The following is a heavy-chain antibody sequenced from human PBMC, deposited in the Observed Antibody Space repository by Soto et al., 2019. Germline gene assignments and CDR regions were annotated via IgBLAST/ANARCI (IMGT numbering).Heavy chain of an antibody. CDR1: GGSISSGGYY. J-gene: IGHJ5*02. V-gene: IGHV4-31*03. Sequence: SETLSLTCTVSGGSISSGGYYWSWTRQHPGKGLEWIGYIYYSGSTYYNPSLKSRVTISVDTSKNQFSLKLSSVTAADTAVYYCARGPRDYDFWSGLPFDPWGQGTLVTVSS. D-gene: IGHD3-3*01. CDR3: ARGPRDYDFWSGLPFDP. CDR2: IYYSGST.